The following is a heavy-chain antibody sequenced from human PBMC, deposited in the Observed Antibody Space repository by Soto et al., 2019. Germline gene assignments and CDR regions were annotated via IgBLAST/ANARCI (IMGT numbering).Heavy chain of an antibody. CDR1: GGSISSGGYS. CDR3: ARNRVGISWYADY. V-gene: IGHV4-30-2*01. Sequence: QLQLQESGSGLVKPSETLSLTCSVSGGSISSGGYSWSWIRQPPGKGLEWIGYFYHSGSTHYNPSLKRRVTISVDRSKNQYSLKLTSVTAEDTAVYYCARNRVGISWYADYWGRGTRVTVSS. J-gene: IGHJ4*02. CDR2: FYHSGST. D-gene: IGHD6-13*01.